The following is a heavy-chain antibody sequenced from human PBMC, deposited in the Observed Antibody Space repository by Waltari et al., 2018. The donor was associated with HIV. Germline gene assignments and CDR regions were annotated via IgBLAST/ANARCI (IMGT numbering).Heavy chain of an antibody. J-gene: IGHJ4*02. V-gene: IGHV1-69*01. CDR2: IIPNVGTA. D-gene: IGHD3-16*02. Sequence: QVQLVQSGAEVKKPGSSVKVSCKASGGTFSSYAISWVRQAPGQGLEWMGGIIPNVGTANYAKKFRGRVTITADESTSTAYMELSSLRSEDTAVYYCARGSWDYVWGSYQTIRYFDYWGQGTLVTVSS. CDR1: GGTFSSYA. CDR3: ARGSWDYVWGSYQTIRYFDY.